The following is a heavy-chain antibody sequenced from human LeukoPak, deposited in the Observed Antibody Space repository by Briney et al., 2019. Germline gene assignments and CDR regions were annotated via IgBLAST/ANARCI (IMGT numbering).Heavy chain of an antibody. Sequence: PGGSLRLSCATSGFTFPKAWMTWVRQAPGKGLEWVGRIKSNPDGGTTDYAAPVKGRFVISRDDSKNTLYLQMSSLKTEDTGVYFCSADLDSLILARWGQGTLVTASS. J-gene: IGHJ1*01. CDR1: GFTFPKAW. D-gene: IGHD3/OR15-3a*01. V-gene: IGHV3-15*01. CDR3: SADLDSLILAR. CDR2: IKSNPDGGTT.